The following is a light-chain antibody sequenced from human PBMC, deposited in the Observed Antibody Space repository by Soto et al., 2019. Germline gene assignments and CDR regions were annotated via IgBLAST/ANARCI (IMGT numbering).Light chain of an antibody. Sequence: QSALTQPASVSGSPGQSITISCTGTSSDVGGYNYVSWYQQHPGKAPKLMIYEVSNRPSGVSNRFSGSKSGNTASLTISGLQAEDEADYYCQVWDTSSDHVVFGGGTKLTVL. CDR1: SSDVGGYNY. CDR2: EVS. V-gene: IGLV2-14*01. CDR3: QVWDTSSDHVV. J-gene: IGLJ2*01.